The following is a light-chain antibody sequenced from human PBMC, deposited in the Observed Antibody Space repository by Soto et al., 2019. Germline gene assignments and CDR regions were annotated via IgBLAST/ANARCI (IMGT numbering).Light chain of an antibody. V-gene: IGKV3-20*01. Sequence: EIVMTQSPATLSVSPGERATLSCRASQSVSSSYLAWYQQKPGQAPRLLIYGASSRATGIPDRFSGSGSGTEFTPTISSLQSEYFAVYYCQQYGSSGTFGQGTKVDIK. CDR3: QQYGSSGT. CDR1: QSVSSSY. J-gene: IGKJ1*01. CDR2: GAS.